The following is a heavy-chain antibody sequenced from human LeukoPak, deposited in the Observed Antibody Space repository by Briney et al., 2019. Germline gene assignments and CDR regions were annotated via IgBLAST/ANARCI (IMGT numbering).Heavy chain of an antibody. CDR1: GFIFSQYS. CDR3: ARERRGFDY. V-gene: IGHV3-33*08. CDR2: IWYDGSNK. J-gene: IGHJ4*02. Sequence: GGSLRLSCAASGFIFSQYSMNWVRQAPGKGLEWVAVIWYDGSNKYYADSVKGRFTISRDNSKNTLYLQMNSLRAEDTAVYYCARERRGFDYWGQGTLVTVSS.